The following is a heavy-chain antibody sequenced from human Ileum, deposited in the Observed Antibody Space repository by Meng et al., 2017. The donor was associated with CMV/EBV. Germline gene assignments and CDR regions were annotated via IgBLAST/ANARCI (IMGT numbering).Heavy chain of an antibody. CDR1: GYTFNAYH. V-gene: IGHV1-2*02. D-gene: IGHD6-19*01. Sequence: QAQLVQSGAGVKKPGASVKVSGKASGYTFNAYHVHWVRQAPGQGLEWMGWINPNRGGTKYAQKFRGRVTLTRDTSISTVYMDLTTITSDDTAVYYCARPYTSGWSNWFDPWGQGTLVTVSS. CDR3: ARPYTSGWSNWFDP. J-gene: IGHJ5*02. CDR2: INPNRGGT.